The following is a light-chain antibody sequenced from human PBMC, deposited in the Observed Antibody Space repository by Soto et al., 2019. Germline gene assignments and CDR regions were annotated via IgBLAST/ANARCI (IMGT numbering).Light chain of an antibody. J-gene: IGLJ2*01. CDR1: SSDVGGYNY. V-gene: IGLV2-14*01. CDR3: SSYTSSITRVI. CDR2: DVS. Sequence: QSALTQPASVSGSPRHSITISCTGTSSDVGGYNYVSWYQQHPGKAPKLMIYDVSNRPSGVSNRFSGSKSGNTASLTISGLQAEDEADYYCSSYTSSITRVIFGGGTKLTVL.